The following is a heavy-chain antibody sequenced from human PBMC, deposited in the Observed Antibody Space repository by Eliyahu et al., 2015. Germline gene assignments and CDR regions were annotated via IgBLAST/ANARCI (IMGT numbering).Heavy chain of an antibody. V-gene: IGHV3-23*01. CDR2: IRDGGGST. CDR3: AKRSMPFDY. D-gene: IGHD2/OR15-2a*01. CDR1: GFTFXXFA. Sequence: EVQLLESGGGLVQPGGSLXLSCAAXGFTFXXFAMGWVRXXPGKGLEWVSTIRDGGGSTXYADSVKGRFTISRDNSKNTLYLQMDSLRVEDTAVYYCAKRSMPFDYWGQGTLVTVSS. J-gene: IGHJ4*02.